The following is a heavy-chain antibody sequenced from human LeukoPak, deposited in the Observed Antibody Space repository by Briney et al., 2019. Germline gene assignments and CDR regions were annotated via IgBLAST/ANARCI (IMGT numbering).Heavy chain of an antibody. CDR1: GDSISSYH. CDR2: IYSSGNT. Sequence: SETLSLTRTVSGDSISSYHWSWIRQPAGKGLEWVGRIYSSGNTIYNPSLKSRVTMSVDTSKNQFSLKLSSVTAADTAVYYCARDLMSRDYYGSGLNWFDPWGQGTLVTVSS. CDR3: ARDLMSRDYYGSGLNWFDP. V-gene: IGHV4-4*07. D-gene: IGHD3-10*01. J-gene: IGHJ5*02.